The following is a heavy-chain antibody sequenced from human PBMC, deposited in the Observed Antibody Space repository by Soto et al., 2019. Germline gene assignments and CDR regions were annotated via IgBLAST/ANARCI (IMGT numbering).Heavy chain of an antibody. CDR3: ATLALTYYYDSSGYPPYAFDI. CDR2: IYYSGST. V-gene: IGHV4-39*01. D-gene: IGHD3-22*01. J-gene: IGHJ3*02. Sequence: QLQLQESGPGLVKPSETLSLTCTVSGGSISSSSYYWGWIRQPPGKGLEWIGSIYYSGSTYYNPSLKSRVTISVDTSKNQFSLKLSSVTAADTAVYYCATLALTYYYDSSGYPPYAFDIWGQGTMVTVSS. CDR1: GGSISSSSYY.